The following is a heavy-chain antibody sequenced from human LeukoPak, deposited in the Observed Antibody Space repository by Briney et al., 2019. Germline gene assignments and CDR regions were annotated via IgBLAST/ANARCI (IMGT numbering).Heavy chain of an antibody. V-gene: IGHV4-34*01. D-gene: IGHD4-17*01. Sequence: SETLSLTCAVYGGSFSGYYWSWIRQPPGKGLEWIGEINHSGSTNYNPSLKGRVTISVDTSKNQFSLKLSSVTAADTAVYYCARARYGDYSPPHAFDIWGQGTMVTVSS. CDR3: ARARYGDYSPPHAFDI. CDR1: GGSFSGYY. J-gene: IGHJ3*02. CDR2: INHSGST.